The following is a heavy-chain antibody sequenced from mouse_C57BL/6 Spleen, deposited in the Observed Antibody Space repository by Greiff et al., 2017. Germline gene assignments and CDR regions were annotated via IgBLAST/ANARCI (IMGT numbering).Heavy chain of an antibody. D-gene: IGHD1-1*01. Sequence: VQLQQSGPVLVKPGASVKMSCKASGYTFTDYYMNWVKQSHGKSLEWIGVINPYNGGTSYNQKFKGKATLTVDKSSSTAYMALNSLTSEDSAVYYCARGGGSSLFDYWGQGTTLTVSS. CDR3: ARGGGSSLFDY. V-gene: IGHV1-19*01. J-gene: IGHJ2*01. CDR2: INPYNGGT. CDR1: GYTFTDYY.